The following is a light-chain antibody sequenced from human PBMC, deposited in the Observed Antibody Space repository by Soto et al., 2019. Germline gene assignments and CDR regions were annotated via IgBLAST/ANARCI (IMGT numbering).Light chain of an antibody. V-gene: IGKV3-20*01. CDR3: QQYGSSRT. CDR1: QSVTSSY. Sequence: EIVLTQSPGTLSLSPGERATLSCRASQSVTSSYLAWYQQKPGQAPRLLIYGASNRATGIPDRFSGSGSGTDFTLTISRLEPEDFAVHYCQQYGSSRTFGLGTKVEIK. CDR2: GAS. J-gene: IGKJ1*01.